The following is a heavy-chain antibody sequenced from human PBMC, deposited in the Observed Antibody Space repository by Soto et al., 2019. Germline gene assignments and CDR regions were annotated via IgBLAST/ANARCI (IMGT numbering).Heavy chain of an antibody. CDR2: IYYSGST. J-gene: IGHJ6*02. CDR3: ARDTTRYCSGGSSYSGYYYYGMDV. Sequence: QVQLQESGPGLVKPSQTLSLTCTVSGGSISSGGYYWSWIRQHPGKGLEWIGYIYYSGSTYYNPSLKSRVTISVDTSKNQFSLKLSSVTAADTAVDYCARDTTRYCSGGSSYSGYYYYGMDVWGQGTTVTVSS. CDR1: GGSISSGGYY. V-gene: IGHV4-31*03. D-gene: IGHD2-15*01.